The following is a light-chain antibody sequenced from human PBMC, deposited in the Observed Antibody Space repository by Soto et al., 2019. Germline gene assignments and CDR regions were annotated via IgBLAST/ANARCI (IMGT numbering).Light chain of an antibody. CDR2: GAS. Sequence: EIVVTQSPATLSVSPGERATLSCRASQSVSNNLAWYQQKPGQAPRLLIYGASTRATGIPARFSGSGSGTEFTLTISSLQSEDFAVYYCQQYNNWPRGTFGGGTKVEIK. CDR1: QSVSNN. CDR3: QQYNNWPRGT. V-gene: IGKV3-15*01. J-gene: IGKJ4*01.